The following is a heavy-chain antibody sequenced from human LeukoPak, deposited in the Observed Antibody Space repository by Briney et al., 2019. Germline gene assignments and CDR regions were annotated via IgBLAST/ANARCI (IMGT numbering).Heavy chain of an antibody. CDR2: ISERGGSA. Sequence: GGSLRLSCVVSGLSLSNYAMTWVRQAPGKGLEWVSYISERGGSATYADSVKGRFTISRDTSLNTLYLQMNNLRAEDTAVYFCAKRGVVIRGLLVIGYHQEAYHYDFWGQGVLVTVSS. V-gene: IGHV3-23*01. CDR3: AKRGVVIRGLLVIGYHQEAYHYDF. CDR1: GLSLSNYA. D-gene: IGHD3-10*01. J-gene: IGHJ4*02.